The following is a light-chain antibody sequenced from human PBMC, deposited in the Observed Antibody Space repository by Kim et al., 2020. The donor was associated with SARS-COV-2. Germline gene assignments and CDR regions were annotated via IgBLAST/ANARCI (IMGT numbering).Light chain of an antibody. CDR3: QQYGSAPWT. Sequence: IVLTQSPGTLSLSPGERATLSCRASQSVSSSYLAWYQQKPGQAPGLLIYGASSRATGIPDRFSGSGSGTDFTLTISRLEPEDFAVYYCQQYGSAPWTFGQGTKVDIK. CDR2: GAS. CDR1: QSVSSSY. J-gene: IGKJ1*01. V-gene: IGKV3-20*01.